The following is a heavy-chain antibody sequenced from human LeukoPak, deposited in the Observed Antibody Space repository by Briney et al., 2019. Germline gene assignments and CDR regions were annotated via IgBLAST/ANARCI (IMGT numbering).Heavy chain of an antibody. CDR1: GYSISSGYY. CDR3: ARDGGVGATDHYFDY. V-gene: IGHV4-38-2*02. Sequence: SETLSLTCTVSGYSISSGYYWGWIRQPPGEGLEWIGSIYHSGSTYYNPSLKSRVTISVDTSKNQFSLKLSSVTAADTAVYYCARDGGVGATDHYFDYWGQGTLVTVSS. D-gene: IGHD1-26*01. CDR2: IYHSGST. J-gene: IGHJ4*02.